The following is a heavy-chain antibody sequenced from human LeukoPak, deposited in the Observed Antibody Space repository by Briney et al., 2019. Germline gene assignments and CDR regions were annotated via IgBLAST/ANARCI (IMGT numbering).Heavy chain of an antibody. Sequence: GASVKVSCMASGYTFTSYDINWVRQATGQGLEWMGWMNPNSGNTGYAQKFQGRVTMTRNTSISTAYMELSSLRSEDTAVYYCARDSYCSADICPELNWFDPWGQGTLVSVSS. D-gene: IGHD2-15*01. J-gene: IGHJ5*02. CDR2: MNPNSGNT. CDR3: ARDSYCSADICPELNWFDP. V-gene: IGHV1-8*01. CDR1: GYTFTSYD.